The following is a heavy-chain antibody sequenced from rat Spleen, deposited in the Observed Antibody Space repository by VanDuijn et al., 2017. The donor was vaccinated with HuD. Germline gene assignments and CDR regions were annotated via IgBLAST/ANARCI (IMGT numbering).Heavy chain of an antibody. V-gene: IGHV2-6*01. Sequence: QVQLKESGPGLVQPAQTLSLTCTVAGFSLTSYNVHWVRQPPGKGLEWIAAISTGGNTYYNSGLKSRLGISRDTSKSQVFLKMNSLKTEDTATYDCARADISAISTDGIWGQGVMVTVSS. CDR2: ISTGGNT. J-gene: IGHJ2*01. D-gene: IGHD1-2*01. CDR3: ARADISAISTDGI. CDR1: GFSLTSYN.